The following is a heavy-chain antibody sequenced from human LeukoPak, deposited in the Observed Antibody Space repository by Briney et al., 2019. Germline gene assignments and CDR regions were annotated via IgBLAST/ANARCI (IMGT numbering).Heavy chain of an antibody. D-gene: IGHD7-27*01. Sequence: GGSLRLSCAASGFTFSNYAMIWVRQAPGKGLEWVSGISYTGGSTYFADSVKGRFTISRDNAKNSLYLQMNSLRAEDTAVYYCARDMRPGVSAFDIWGQGTMVTVSS. CDR2: ISYTGGST. V-gene: IGHV3-23*01. CDR3: ARDMRPGVSAFDI. CDR1: GFTFSNYA. J-gene: IGHJ3*02.